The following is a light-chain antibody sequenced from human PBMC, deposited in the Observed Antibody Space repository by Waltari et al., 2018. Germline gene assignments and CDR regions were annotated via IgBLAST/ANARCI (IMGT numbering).Light chain of an antibody. Sequence: EIILTQSPRTLSLSPGERATLSCRASQSVTSNSLAWYQQKPGQAPGLIIYGSFNRATGIPDRFSGSGSGTDFTLTIIRLEPEDFAVYYCQHYGTSPRTFGQGTKVEL. J-gene: IGKJ1*01. CDR2: GSF. CDR1: QSVTSNS. CDR3: QHYGTSPRT. V-gene: IGKV3-20*01.